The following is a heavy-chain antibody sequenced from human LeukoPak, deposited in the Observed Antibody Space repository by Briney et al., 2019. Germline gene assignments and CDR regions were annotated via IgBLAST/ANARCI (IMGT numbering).Heavy chain of an antibody. CDR2: IYYSGTT. Sequence: PSETLSLTCTVSGGSISSSSYYWGWIRQPPGKGLEWIGSIYYSGTTYYNPSLKSRVTISVDTSKNQFSLKLSSVTAADTAVYYGPRHVRSWGLRLYTSYYMDVWAKGPRSPSP. CDR1: GGSISSSSYY. D-gene: IGHD3-16*01. CDR3: PRHVRSWGLRLYTSYYMDV. V-gene: IGHV4-39*01. J-gene: IGHJ6*03.